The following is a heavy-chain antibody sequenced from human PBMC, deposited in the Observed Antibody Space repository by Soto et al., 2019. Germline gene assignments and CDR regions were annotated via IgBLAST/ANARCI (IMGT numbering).Heavy chain of an antibody. CDR2: IYATGTT. CDR1: GASISGFY. J-gene: IGHJ5*02. V-gene: IGHV4-4*07. Sequence: SETLSLTCTVAGASISGFYWSWIRKSAGKGLEWIGRIYATGTTDYNPSLKSRVMMSVDTSKKQFSLKLRSVTAADTAVYYCVRDGTKTLRDWFDPWGQGISVTVSS. CDR3: VRDGTKTLRDWFDP. D-gene: IGHD1-1*01.